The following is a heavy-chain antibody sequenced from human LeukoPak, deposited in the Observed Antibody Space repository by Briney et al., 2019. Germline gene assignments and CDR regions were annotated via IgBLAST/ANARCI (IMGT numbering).Heavy chain of an antibody. CDR2: IYHSGST. CDR1: GYSISSDYY. D-gene: IGHD4-17*01. Sequence: SETLSLTCTVSGYSISSDYYWGWIRRPPGKGLEWIGSIYHSGSTYYNPSLKSRVTISVDTSKNQFSLKLSSVTAADTAVYYCARGQGTVTTSFDYWGQGTLVTVSS. V-gene: IGHV4-38-2*02. J-gene: IGHJ4*02. CDR3: ARGQGTVTTSFDY.